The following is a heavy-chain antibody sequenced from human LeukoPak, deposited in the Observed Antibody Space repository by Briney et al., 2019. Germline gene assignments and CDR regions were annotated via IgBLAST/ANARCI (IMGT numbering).Heavy chain of an antibody. CDR2: ISGSGGST. D-gene: IGHD2-15*01. J-gene: IGHJ4*02. CDR1: GFTFSSYW. CDR3: ASRFRYCSGGSCYSPFDY. V-gene: IGHV3-23*01. Sequence: PGGSLRLSCAASGFTFSSYWMSWVRQAPGKGLEWVSAISGSGGSTYYADSVKGRFTISRDNSKNTLYLQMNSLRAEDTAVYYCASRFRYCSGGSCYSPFDYWGQGTLVTVSS.